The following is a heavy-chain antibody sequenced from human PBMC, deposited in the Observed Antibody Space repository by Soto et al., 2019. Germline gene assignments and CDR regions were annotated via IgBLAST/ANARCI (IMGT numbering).Heavy chain of an antibody. V-gene: IGHV3-30*18. D-gene: IGHD3-16*01. Sequence: QGQLVESGGGVVQPGTSLRLSCAGSGFTFSGYGIHWVRQAPGKGLEWVAVISHDGSKKYYVDSVKGRFAISRDNSKNTLTLKMNSLRAEDTAVYYCAKGLGGRGPYFYGMDVWGQGTTVTVSS. CDR3: AKGLGGRGPYFYGMDV. J-gene: IGHJ6*02. CDR2: ISHDGSKK. CDR1: GFTFSGYG.